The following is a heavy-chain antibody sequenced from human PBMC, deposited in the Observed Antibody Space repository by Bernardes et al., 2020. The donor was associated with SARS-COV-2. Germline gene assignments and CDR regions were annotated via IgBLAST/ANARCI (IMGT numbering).Heavy chain of an antibody. D-gene: IGHD7-27*01. CDR1: GGSISSGGYY. CDR2: IYYSGST. J-gene: IGHJ4*02. Sequence: SETLSLTCTVSGGSISSGGYYWSWIRQHPGKGLEWIGYIYYSGSTYYNPSLKSRVTISVDTSKNQFSLKLSSVTAADTAVYYCARYGAWGALDYWGQGTLVTVSS. V-gene: IGHV4-31*03. CDR3: ARYGAWGALDY.